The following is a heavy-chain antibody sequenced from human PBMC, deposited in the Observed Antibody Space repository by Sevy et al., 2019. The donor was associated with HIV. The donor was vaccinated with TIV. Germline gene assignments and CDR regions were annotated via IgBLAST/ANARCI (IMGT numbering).Heavy chain of an antibody. CDR3: AREKRSYYGSGSYPIPTLYIDV. CDR2: INAGNGNT. CDR1: GYTFTSYA. J-gene: IGHJ6*03. V-gene: IGHV1-3*01. D-gene: IGHD3-10*01. Sequence: ASVKVSCKASGYTFTSYAMHWVRQAPGQRLEWMGWINAGNGNTKYSQKFQGRVTITRDTSAGTAYMELSSLRSEDTAVYYGAREKRSYYGSGSYPIPTLYIDVWGKGTTVTVSS.